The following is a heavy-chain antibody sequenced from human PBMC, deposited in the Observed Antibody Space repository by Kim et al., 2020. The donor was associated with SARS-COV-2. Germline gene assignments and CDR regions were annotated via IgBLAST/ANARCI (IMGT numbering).Heavy chain of an antibody. Sequence: KYSPNVQGRVTITRDTSAPPAYLGLFSLRSEDTAVYYCARSVTTDYYFDNWGQGTLVTVSS. J-gene: IGHJ4*02. V-gene: IGHV1-3*01. D-gene: IGHD4-17*01. CDR3: ARSVTTDYYFDN.